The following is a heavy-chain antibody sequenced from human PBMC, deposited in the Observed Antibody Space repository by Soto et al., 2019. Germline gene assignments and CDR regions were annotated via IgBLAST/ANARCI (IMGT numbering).Heavy chain of an antibody. CDR3: ARGLYDSSGYSAEATDY. Sequence: ASVKVSCKAFGYTFTSHGITWVRQAPGQGLEWMGWISPYSGNTHYAQKLQGRVTMTTDTSTSTAYMELRSLTSDDTAVYFWARGLYDSSGYSAEATDYWGQGTMVTVYS. J-gene: IGHJ4*02. CDR1: GYTFTSHG. D-gene: IGHD3-22*01. CDR2: ISPYSGNT. V-gene: IGHV1-18*01.